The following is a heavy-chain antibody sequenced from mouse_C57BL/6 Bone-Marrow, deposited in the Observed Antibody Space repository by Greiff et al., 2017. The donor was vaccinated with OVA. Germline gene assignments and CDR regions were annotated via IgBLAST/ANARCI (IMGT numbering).Heavy chain of an antibody. J-gene: IGHJ4*01. CDR2: INPNNGGT. CDR3: AKLYYGSSYAIDY. Sequence: VQLQQSGPELVKPGASVKISCKASGYTFTDYYMNWVKQSHGKSLEWIGDINPNNGGTSYNQKFKGKATLTVDKSSSTAYMELRSLTSEDSAVYYCAKLYYGSSYAIDYWGQGTSVTVSS. CDR1: GYTFTDYY. V-gene: IGHV1-26*01. D-gene: IGHD1-1*01.